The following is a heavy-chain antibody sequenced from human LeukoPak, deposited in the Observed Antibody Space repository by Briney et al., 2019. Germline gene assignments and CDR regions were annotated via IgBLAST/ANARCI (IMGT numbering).Heavy chain of an antibody. Sequence: GGSLRLSCAASGFTFSSYSTNWARQAPGKGLEWVSSISSSSSYIYYADSVKGRFTISRDNAKNSLYLQMNSLRAEDTAVYYCAREPDTAMVREPFDYWGQGTLVTVSS. J-gene: IGHJ4*02. D-gene: IGHD5-18*01. CDR1: GFTFSSYS. CDR3: AREPDTAMVREPFDY. V-gene: IGHV3-21*01. CDR2: ISSSSSYI.